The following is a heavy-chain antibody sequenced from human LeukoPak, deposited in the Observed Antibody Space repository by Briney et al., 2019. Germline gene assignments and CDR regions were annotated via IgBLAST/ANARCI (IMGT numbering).Heavy chain of an antibody. CDR3: ARNCGGDCYPSLHDAFDI. Sequence: SGTLSLTCAVSGGSISSSNWWSWVRQPPGKGLEWIGEIYHSGSTNYNPSLKSRVTISVDKSKNQFSLKLSSVTATDTAVYYCARNCGGDCYPSLHDAFDIWGQGTMVTVSS. V-gene: IGHV4-4*02. J-gene: IGHJ3*02. CDR1: GGSISSSNW. D-gene: IGHD2-21*02. CDR2: IYHSGST.